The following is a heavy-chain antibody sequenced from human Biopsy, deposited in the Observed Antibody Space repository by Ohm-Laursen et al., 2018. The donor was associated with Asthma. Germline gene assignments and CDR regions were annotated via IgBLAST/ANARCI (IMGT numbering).Heavy chain of an antibody. CDR1: GLVFRTFG. D-gene: IGHD4-17*01. V-gene: IGHV3-30*03. Sequence: SLRLSCTASGLVFRTFGMHWVRQAPGKGLEWVTFISYDANVAYYADSVKGRFTVSRDNSKNTLYLQMNSLRAEDTGVFYCARESYGDGVRGLDVWGQGTTVTVSS. CDR2: ISYDANVA. CDR3: ARESYGDGVRGLDV. J-gene: IGHJ6*02.